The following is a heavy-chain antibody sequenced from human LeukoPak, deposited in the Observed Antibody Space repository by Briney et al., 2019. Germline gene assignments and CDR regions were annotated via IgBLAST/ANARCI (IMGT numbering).Heavy chain of an antibody. CDR2: IIPIFGTA. CDR1: GGTFSSYA. V-gene: IGHV1-69*05. D-gene: IGHD2-2*01. J-gene: IGHJ4*02. CDR3: ARGYCSSTSCRYFDH. Sequence: SVKVSCKASGGTFSSYAISWVRQAPGQGLEWMGGIIPIFGTANYAQKFQGRVTITTDESTSTAYMELSSLRSEDTAVYYCARGYCSSTSCRYFDHWGQGTLVTVSS.